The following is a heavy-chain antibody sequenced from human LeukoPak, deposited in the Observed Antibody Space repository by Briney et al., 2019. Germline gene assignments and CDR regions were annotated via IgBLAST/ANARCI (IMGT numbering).Heavy chain of an antibody. CDR1: GFTFSSYG. Sequence: GGSLRLSCAASGFTFSSYGMHWVRQAPGKGLEWVAFIRYDGSNKYYADSVKGRFTISRDNSKNTLYLQMNSLRAGDTAVYYCAKELLSSSSAFDYWGQGTLVTVSS. D-gene: IGHD6-6*01. CDR2: IRYDGSNK. J-gene: IGHJ4*02. CDR3: AKELLSSSSAFDY. V-gene: IGHV3-30*02.